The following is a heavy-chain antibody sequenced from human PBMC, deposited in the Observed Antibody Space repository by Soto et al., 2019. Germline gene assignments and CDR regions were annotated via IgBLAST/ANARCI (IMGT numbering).Heavy chain of an antibody. CDR3: ARDKIAGLFDY. V-gene: IGHV4-34*01. CDR1: GGSFSGYS. J-gene: IGHJ4*02. CDR2: INHSGST. Sequence: QVQLQQWGAGLLKPSETLSLTCAVYGGSFSGYSWTWIRQPPGTGLEWIGEINHSGSTNYNPSLKSGVTMSVDTSMTPFSRKLTSVTAADTAVYYCARDKIAGLFDYWGQGTLVTVSS. D-gene: IGHD2-21*01.